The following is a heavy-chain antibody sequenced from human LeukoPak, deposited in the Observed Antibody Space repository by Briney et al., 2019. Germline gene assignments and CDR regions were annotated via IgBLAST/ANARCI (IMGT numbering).Heavy chain of an antibody. CDR1: GFIFSNHA. J-gene: IGHJ6*03. CDR2: ISGNGGST. V-gene: IGHV3-64*01. D-gene: IGHD3-9*01. CDR3: GRAGVLRYTVWLIDYYMDV. Sequence: GGSLRLSCAASGFIFSNHAMQWVRQAPGKGLEYVSAISGNGGSTYYANSVKGRFNISRDNSKNTLYLQMDSLRAEDMAVYYCGRAGVLRYTVWLIDYYMDVWGKGTTVTVSS.